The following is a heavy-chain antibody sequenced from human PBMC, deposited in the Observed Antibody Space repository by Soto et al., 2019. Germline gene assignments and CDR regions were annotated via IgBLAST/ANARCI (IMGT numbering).Heavy chain of an antibody. V-gene: IGHV1-3*01. D-gene: IGHD3-3*01. Sequence: ASVKVSCKASGYTFSSHAIHWVRQAPGQRLEWMGWINAGNGDTKYSQKFQGRVAITRDTSASSAYMELSTLRSEDTAVYYCARDGARIAVFGVVYYCDYWGKGTVVTVSA. CDR1: GYTFSSHA. CDR2: INAGNGDT. J-gene: IGHJ4*02. CDR3: ARDGARIAVFGVVYYCDY.